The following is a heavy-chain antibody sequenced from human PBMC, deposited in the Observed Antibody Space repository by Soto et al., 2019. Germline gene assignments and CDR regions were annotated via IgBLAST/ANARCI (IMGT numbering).Heavy chain of an antibody. Sequence: ASVKVSCKASGYTFTSYGISWVRQAPGQGLEWMGWISAYNGNTNFAQKLQGRVTMTTDTSTSTAYMELRSLRSDDTAVYYCAIDFGDYYGSGSYYNYGMDVWGQGTTVTVSS. V-gene: IGHV1-18*01. J-gene: IGHJ6*02. CDR1: GYTFTSYG. D-gene: IGHD3-10*01. CDR3: AIDFGDYYGSGSYYNYGMDV. CDR2: ISAYNGNT.